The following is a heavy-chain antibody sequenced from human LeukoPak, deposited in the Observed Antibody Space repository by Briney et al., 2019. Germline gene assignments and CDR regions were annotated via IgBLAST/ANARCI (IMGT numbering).Heavy chain of an antibody. CDR2: ISSSSSYI. D-gene: IGHD1-26*01. CDR1: GFTFSSYS. CDR3: ARASGSYSPPIGY. V-gene: IGHV3-21*01. Sequence: GGSLRLFCAASGFTFSSYSMNWVRQAPGKGLEWVSSISSSSSYIYYADSVKGRFTISRDNAKNSLYLQMNSLRAEDTAVYYCARASGSYSPPIGYWGQGTLVTVSS. J-gene: IGHJ4*02.